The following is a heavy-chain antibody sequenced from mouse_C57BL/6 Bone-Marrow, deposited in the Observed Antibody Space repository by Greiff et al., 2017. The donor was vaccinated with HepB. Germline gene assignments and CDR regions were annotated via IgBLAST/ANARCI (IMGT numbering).Heavy chain of an antibody. D-gene: IGHD1-1*02. V-gene: IGHV5-17*01. J-gene: IGHJ1*03. Sequence: DVHLVESGGGLVKPGGSLKLSCAASGFTFSDYGMHWVRQAPEKGLEWVAYISSGSSTIYYADTVKGRFTISRDNAKNTLFLQMTSLRSEDTAMYYCARDGSYWYFDVWGTGTTVTVSS. CDR1: GFTFSDYG. CDR2: ISSGSSTI. CDR3: ARDGSYWYFDV.